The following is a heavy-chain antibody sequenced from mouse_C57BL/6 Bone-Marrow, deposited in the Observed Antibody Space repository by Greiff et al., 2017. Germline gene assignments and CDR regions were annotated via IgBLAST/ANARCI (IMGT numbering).Heavy chain of an antibody. CDR3: ARDDVVSHFDY. J-gene: IGHJ2*01. CDR2: ISAGGSYT. D-gene: IGHD1-1*01. V-gene: IGHV5-4*01. CDR1: GFTFSSYA. Sequence: DVQLVESGGGLVKPGGSLKLSCAASGFTFSSYAMSWVRQTPEKRLEWVATISAGGSYTYYPDNVKGRFTIARDNAKNNLYLQMSHLKSEDSAMYYSARDDVVSHFDYWGQGTTLTVSS.